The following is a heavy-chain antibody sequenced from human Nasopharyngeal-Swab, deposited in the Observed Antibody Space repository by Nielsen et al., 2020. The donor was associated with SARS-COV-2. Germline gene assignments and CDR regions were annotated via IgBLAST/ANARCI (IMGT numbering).Heavy chain of an antibody. J-gene: IGHJ4*02. CDR1: GGSISSYY. CDR3: AREAQDYFDY. V-gene: IGHV4-59*12. Sequence: SETLSLTCTVSGGSISSYYWSWIRQPPGKGLEWIGYIYYSGSTNYNPSLKSRVTISVDTSKNQFSLKLSSVTAADTAVYYCAREAQDYFDYWGQGTLVTVSS. CDR2: IYYSGST.